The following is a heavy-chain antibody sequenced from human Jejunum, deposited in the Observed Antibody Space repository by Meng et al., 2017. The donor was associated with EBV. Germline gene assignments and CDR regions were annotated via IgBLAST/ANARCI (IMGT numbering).Heavy chain of an antibody. D-gene: IGHD3-22*01. CDR1: GASISMRDW. CDR2: IYQRGVT. CDR3: TRYGGGYFPALWY. V-gene: IGHV4-4*02. Sequence: QVQALQARPGLGPSSATLPLTCAVSGASISMRDWRSLVRQLPGKGLEWSGEIYQRGVTNYHPSLKSRVTILGEESKNHFSRKLSSGTAAETAVYYCTRYGGGYFPALWYWGQGTLVTVSS. J-gene: IGHJ4*02.